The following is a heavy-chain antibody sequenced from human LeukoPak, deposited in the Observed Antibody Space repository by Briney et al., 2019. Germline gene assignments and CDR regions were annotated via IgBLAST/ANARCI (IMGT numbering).Heavy chain of an antibody. CDR2: INSGGSST. Sequence: GGSLRLSCAASGFTFTTYWMHWVRQAPGQGLVWVSRINSGGSSTNYADSVKGRFSISRDNARNTVYLQMNSLRAEDTAVYFCARLRCDVGDCYSAGQNFWGQGTLVTVSS. CDR3: ARLRCDVGDCYSAGQNF. D-gene: IGHD2-21*02. V-gene: IGHV3-74*01. J-gene: IGHJ4*02. CDR1: GFTFTTYW.